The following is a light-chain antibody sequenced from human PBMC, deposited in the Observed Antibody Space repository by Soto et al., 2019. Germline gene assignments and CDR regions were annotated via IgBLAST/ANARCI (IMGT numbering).Light chain of an antibody. J-gene: IGKJ5*01. Sequence: DIQMTQYPSSLSASVGDRFTIAFRASQGISSNLAWYQQKPGKAPKLLIYAASSLQSGVPSRFSGSGSGTDFTLTISSLQPEDFATYYCQQSYSTPVTFGQGTRLEIK. CDR3: QQSYSTPVT. CDR2: AAS. V-gene: IGKV1-39*01. CDR1: QGISSN.